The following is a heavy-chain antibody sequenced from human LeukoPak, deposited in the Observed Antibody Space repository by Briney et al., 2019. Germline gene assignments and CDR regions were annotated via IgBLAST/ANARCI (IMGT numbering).Heavy chain of an antibody. CDR3: AKRSGGRSAATNSDYYYAMDV. V-gene: IGHV3-9*01. CDR2: ITWNSRNI. J-gene: IGHJ6*02. Sequence: GGSLRLSCAASGFTFGDYAMHWVRQAPGKGLEWVSGITWNSRNIGYADSVKGRFTISRDNAKNFLYLQMKGLKAEDTALYYCAKRSGGRSAATNSDYYYAMDVWGQGTTVTVSS. CDR1: GFTFGDYA. D-gene: IGHD3-10*01.